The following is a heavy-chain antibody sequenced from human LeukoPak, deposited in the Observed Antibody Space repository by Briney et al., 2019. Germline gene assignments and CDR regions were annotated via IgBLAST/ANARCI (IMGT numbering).Heavy chain of an antibody. J-gene: IGHJ4*02. V-gene: IGHV3-23*01. CDR2: ISGSAGST. D-gene: IGHD6-13*01. Sequence: GGSLRLSCAASGLTLRSYGMSWVRQAPGKGLEWVSAISGSAGSTYYEDSVKGRFTIARDNSKNTLYLQMNSMRAEDTAVYYCAIGELAAAGSSDYWGQGTLVTVSS. CDR1: GLTLRSYG. CDR3: AIGELAAAGSSDY.